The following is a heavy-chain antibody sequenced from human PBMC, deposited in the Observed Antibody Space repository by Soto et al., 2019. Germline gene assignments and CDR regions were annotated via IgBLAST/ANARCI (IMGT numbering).Heavy chain of an antibody. D-gene: IGHD3-16*01. Sequence: EVQLLESGGGLVQPGGSLRLSCAASGFTFSSYAMSWVRQAPGKGLEWVSAISGSGSSTYYAHSVKGRFTNSRDNSKNTLYLQMNSLRDEDTAIYYCATVSGALVYLGYWGQGTLVTVSS. V-gene: IGHV3-23*01. CDR1: GFTFSSYA. CDR3: ATVSGALVYLGY. J-gene: IGHJ4*02. CDR2: ISGSGSST.